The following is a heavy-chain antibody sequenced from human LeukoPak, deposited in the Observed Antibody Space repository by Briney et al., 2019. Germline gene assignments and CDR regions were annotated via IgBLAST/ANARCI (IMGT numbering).Heavy chain of an antibody. CDR2: ISYDGSNK. V-gene: IGHV3-30*04. Sequence: GGSLRLSCAASGFTFSTYAIHWVRQAPGKGLEWVAVISYDGSNKYYADSVKGRFTISRDNSKNTLYLQMNSLRVEDTATYYCARDLAWGAFDYWGQGTLVTVSS. J-gene: IGHJ4*02. CDR1: GFTFSTYA. D-gene: IGHD7-27*01. CDR3: ARDLAWGAFDY.